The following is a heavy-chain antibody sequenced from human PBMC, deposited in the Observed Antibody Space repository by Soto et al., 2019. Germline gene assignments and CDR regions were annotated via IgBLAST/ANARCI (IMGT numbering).Heavy chain of an antibody. Sequence: PGGSLRLSCAASGFTFSSYAMSWVRQAPGKGLEWVSIIGGGGVNTYYADSVKGRFTISRDNSINALYLQMSSLRAGDTAVYYRAKGILVKPPGSRALDIWGQGTMVTVSS. V-gene: IGHV3-23*01. J-gene: IGHJ3*02. D-gene: IGHD2-2*01. CDR2: IGGGGVNT. CDR3: AKGILVKPPGSRALDI. CDR1: GFTFSSYA.